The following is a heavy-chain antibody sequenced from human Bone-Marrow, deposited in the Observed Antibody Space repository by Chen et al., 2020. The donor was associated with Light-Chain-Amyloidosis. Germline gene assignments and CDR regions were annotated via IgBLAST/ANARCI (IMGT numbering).Heavy chain of an antibody. CDR2: ISWNSGSI. Sequence: EVQLVESGGGLVQPGRSLRLPCAASGFTFDVYAMHWVRQAPGKGLEWGSGISWNSGSIGYADSVNGRFTTSRDNAKNSLDLQKNSLSAEDTALYYCAKDIIPAATGGLNWFDPWGQGTLVTVSS. CDR1: GFTFDVYA. V-gene: IGHV3-9*01. J-gene: IGHJ5*02. CDR3: AKDIIPAATGGLNWFDP. D-gene: IGHD2-2*01.